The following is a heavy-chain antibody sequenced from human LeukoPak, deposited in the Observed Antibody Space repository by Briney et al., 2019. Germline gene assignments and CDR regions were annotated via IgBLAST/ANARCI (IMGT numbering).Heavy chain of an antibody. CDR1: GGSISSYY. D-gene: IGHD6-13*01. CDR3: ARGRSSWEDDAFDI. J-gene: IGHJ3*02. Sequence: SETLSLTCTVSGGSISSYYWSWIRQPPGKGLEWIGYIYYSGSTNYNPSLKSRVTTSVDTSKNQFSLKLSSVTAADTGVYYCARGRSSWEDDAFDIWGQGTMLTVSS. CDR2: IYYSGST. V-gene: IGHV4-59*01.